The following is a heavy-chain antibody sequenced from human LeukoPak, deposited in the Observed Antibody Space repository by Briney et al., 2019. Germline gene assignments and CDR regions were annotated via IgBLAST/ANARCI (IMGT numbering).Heavy chain of an antibody. J-gene: IGHJ1*01. CDR3: VRDFSTATTAYLHH. CDR2: ISSSGSTI. D-gene: IGHD4-17*01. Sequence: PGGSLRLSCAASGFTFSSYEMNWVRQAPGKGLEWVSYISSSGSTIYYADSVKGRFTIFRDDAKNSLFLQMDSLRVEDTAMYYCVRDFSTATTAYLHHWGQGTLLTVSS. CDR1: GFTFSSYE. V-gene: IGHV3-48*03.